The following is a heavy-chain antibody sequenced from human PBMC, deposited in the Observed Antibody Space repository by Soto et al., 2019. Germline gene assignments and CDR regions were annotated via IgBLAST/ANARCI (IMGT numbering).Heavy chain of an antibody. CDR3: ARGKGMEENYYYYGLDI. D-gene: IGHD1-1*01. J-gene: IGHJ6*02. CDR1: GYSFSTYA. V-gene: IGHV1-3*01. Sequence: ASVKVSCKASGYSFSTYAMHWVRQAPGQSLEWMGWINGGTGQTKFSQRFQDRIAITRDTSASTAYMELSSLRSEDTAVYYCARGKGMEENYYYYGLDIWGQGTTVTVSS. CDR2: INGGTGQT.